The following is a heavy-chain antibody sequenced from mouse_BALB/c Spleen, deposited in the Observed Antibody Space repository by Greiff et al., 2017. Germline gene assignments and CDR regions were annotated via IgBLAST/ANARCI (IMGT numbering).Heavy chain of an antibody. CDR1: GFTFSSYA. V-gene: IGHV5-9-3*01. CDR3: ARRLDGYWFAY. Sequence: EVQLVESGGGLVKPGGSLKLSCAASGFTFSSYAMSWVRQTPEKRLEWVATISSGGSYTYYPDSVKGRFTISRDNAKNTLYLQMSSLKSEDTAMYYCARRLDGYWFAYWGQGTLVTVSA. J-gene: IGHJ3*01. D-gene: IGHD2-3*01. CDR2: ISSGGSYT.